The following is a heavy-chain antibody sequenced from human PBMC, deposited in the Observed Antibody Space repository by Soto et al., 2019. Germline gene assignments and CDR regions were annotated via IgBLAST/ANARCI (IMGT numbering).Heavy chain of an antibody. CDR3: TQDGGSRDWLTVN. Sequence: EVQLWESGGDLVQPGRSLRLSCAASGFTFTSYAMSWIRQAPGKGLEWVSAITGGGDNTYYADSVKGRFTISRDNSKNTLYLQMNSLRAEDTAFYYCTQDGGSRDWLTVNWGQGTLVTVSS. D-gene: IGHD3-9*01. CDR1: GFTFTSYA. V-gene: IGHV3-23*01. CDR2: ITGGGDNT. J-gene: IGHJ4*02.